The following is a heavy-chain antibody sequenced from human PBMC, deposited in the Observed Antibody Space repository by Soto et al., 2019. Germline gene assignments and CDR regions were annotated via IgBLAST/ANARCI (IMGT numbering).Heavy chain of an antibody. J-gene: IGHJ6*03. V-gene: IGHV3-66*01. D-gene: IGHD6-13*01. CDR2: IYSGGST. CDR1: GFTVSSNY. Sequence: EVQLVESGGGLVQPGGSLRLSCAASGFTVSSNYMSWVRQAPGKGLEWVSVIYSGGSTYYADSVKGRFTISRDNSKNTLYLQMNSLRAEDTAVYYCARVHSSRIYYYYYMDVWGKGTTVTVSS. CDR3: ARVHSSRIYYYYYMDV.